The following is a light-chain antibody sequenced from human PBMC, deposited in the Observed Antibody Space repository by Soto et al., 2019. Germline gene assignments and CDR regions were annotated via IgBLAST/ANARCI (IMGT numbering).Light chain of an antibody. CDR2: AAS. Sequence: DIQMTQSPSSLSASVGDRVTITCRASQTISTHLNWYQQKPGKASKLLIYAASTLQSGVPSRFSGSGSGTDFTLTINSLQPEDFATYYCQQSLTIPYTFGQGTKLEIK. J-gene: IGKJ2*01. V-gene: IGKV1-39*01. CDR3: QQSLTIPYT. CDR1: QTISTH.